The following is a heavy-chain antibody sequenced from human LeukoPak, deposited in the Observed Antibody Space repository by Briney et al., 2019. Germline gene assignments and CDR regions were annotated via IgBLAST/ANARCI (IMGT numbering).Heavy chain of an antibody. D-gene: IGHD3-10*01. Sequence: GGSLRLSCAASGFTFSSYGMHWVRQAPGKGLEWGAVISYDGSNKYYADSVKGRFTISRDNSKNTLYLQMNSLRAEDTAVYYCAKDGDTMVRGVIITTFDYWGQGTLVTVSS. CDR2: ISYDGSNK. J-gene: IGHJ4*02. V-gene: IGHV3-30*18. CDR3: AKDGDTMVRGVIITTFDY. CDR1: GFTFSSYG.